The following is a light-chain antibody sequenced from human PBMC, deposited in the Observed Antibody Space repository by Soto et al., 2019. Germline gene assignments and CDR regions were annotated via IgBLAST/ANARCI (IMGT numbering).Light chain of an antibody. CDR1: QSISSW. V-gene: IGKV1-5*01. Sequence: DIQMTQSPSTLSASVGDRVTITCRASQSISSWLAWYQQKPGKAPKLLIYDASSLESGVPSRFSGSGSGTEFTLTISSLQPDDFASYYCQQYHTWPITFGGGTKVEIK. CDR3: QQYHTWPIT. CDR2: DAS. J-gene: IGKJ4*01.